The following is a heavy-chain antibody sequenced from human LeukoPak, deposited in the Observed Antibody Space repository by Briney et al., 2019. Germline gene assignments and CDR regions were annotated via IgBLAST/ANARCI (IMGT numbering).Heavy chain of an antibody. CDR1: GFTVSSNY. V-gene: IGHV3-53*01. CDR2: IYSGGST. D-gene: IGHD3-16*01. J-gene: IGHJ4*02. CDR3: ASRGSGPTVDY. Sequence: GGSLRLSCAASGFTVSSNYMSWVRQAPGKGLEWVSVIYSGGSTYYADSVKGRFTISRDNSKNTLYLQMNSLRAEDTAVYYCASRGSGPTVDYWGQGTLVTVSS.